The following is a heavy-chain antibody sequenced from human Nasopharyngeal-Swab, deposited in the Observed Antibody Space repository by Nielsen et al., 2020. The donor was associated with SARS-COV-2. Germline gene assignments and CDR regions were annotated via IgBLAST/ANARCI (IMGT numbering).Heavy chain of an antibody. Sequence: GGSLRLSCEASGFTFSTYTMNWVRQAPGKGLEWVSSITSYSTYIYYADSVKGRFTISRDNAKNSLYLQMNSLRAEDTAVYYCARDGLDYDFWSAYFVDVWGQGTTVTVSS. J-gene: IGHJ6*02. CDR3: ARDGLDYDFWSAYFVDV. CDR1: GFTFSTYT. D-gene: IGHD3-3*01. V-gene: IGHV3-21*01. CDR2: ITSYSTYI.